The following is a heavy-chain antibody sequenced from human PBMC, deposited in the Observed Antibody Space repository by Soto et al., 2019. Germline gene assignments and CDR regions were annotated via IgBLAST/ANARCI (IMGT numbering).Heavy chain of an antibody. CDR1: GGSISSNIYH. CDR3: ARHPVYATGWQIDY. D-gene: IGHD2-2*01. J-gene: IGHJ4*02. Sequence: PSETLSLTCTVSGGSISSNIYHWGWIRQPPGKGLEWIGRIYNSGRTYYNASLKSRVSISIDTSKNQFSLKLTSVTAADTAVYYCARHPVYATGWQIDYWGQGALVT. CDR2: IYNSGRT. V-gene: IGHV4-39*01.